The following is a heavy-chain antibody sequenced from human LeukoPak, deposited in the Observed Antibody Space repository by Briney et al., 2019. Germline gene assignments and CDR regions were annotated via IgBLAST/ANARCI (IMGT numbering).Heavy chain of an antibody. Sequence: GGSLRLSCAASGFTFSSYAMRWVRQAPGKGLEWVSGISGSGGSTHYADSVKGRFTISRDNSKNTLYLQMNSLRAEDTAVYYCAKGEGYSYGLQDYWGQGTLVAVSS. J-gene: IGHJ4*02. V-gene: IGHV3-23*01. CDR3: AKGEGYSYGLQDY. CDR2: ISGSGGST. CDR1: GFTFSSYA. D-gene: IGHD5-18*01.